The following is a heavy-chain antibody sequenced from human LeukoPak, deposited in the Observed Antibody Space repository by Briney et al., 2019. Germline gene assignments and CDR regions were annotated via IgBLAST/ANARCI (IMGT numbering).Heavy chain of an antibody. J-gene: IGHJ2*01. Sequence: SVKVSCKASGGTFSSYTTSWVRQAPGQGLEWMGRIIPILGIANYAQKFQGRVTITADKSTSTAYMELSSLRSEDTAVYYCARDVGVAVAANHWYFDLWGRGTLVTVSS. CDR3: ARDVGVAVAANHWYFDL. V-gene: IGHV1-69*04. CDR2: IIPILGIA. CDR1: GGTFSSYT. D-gene: IGHD6-19*01.